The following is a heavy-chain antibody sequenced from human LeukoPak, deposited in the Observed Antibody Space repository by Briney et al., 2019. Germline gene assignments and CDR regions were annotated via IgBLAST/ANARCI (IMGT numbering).Heavy chain of an antibody. CDR2: IYYTGST. D-gene: IGHD2-2*01. Sequence: SETLSLTCTVSGDSISNYYWNWIRQPPGRGLEWIGYIYYTGSTNYNPSLKSRVTISLDTSKNQFSLKLSSVTAADTAVYYCARDLVVVPASRRAFDIWGQGTMVTVSS. CDR3: ARDLVVVPASRRAFDI. J-gene: IGHJ3*02. CDR1: GDSISNYY. V-gene: IGHV4-59*01.